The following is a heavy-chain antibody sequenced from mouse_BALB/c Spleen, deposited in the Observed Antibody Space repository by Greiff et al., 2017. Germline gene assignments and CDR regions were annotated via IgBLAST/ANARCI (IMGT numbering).Heavy chain of an antibody. CDR2: IDPANGNT. V-gene: IGHV14-3*02. CDR1: GFNIKASY. Sequence: VQLQQSGAELVQPGASVKLSCTASGFNIKASYMHWVKQRPEQGLEWIGRIDPANGNTTYDPKFQGKAPITADTSSNTAYLQLSSLTSEATAVYYCAPYGNSSLDDWGQGTSVTVSS. CDR3: APYGNSSLDD. D-gene: IGHD2-1*01. J-gene: IGHJ4*01.